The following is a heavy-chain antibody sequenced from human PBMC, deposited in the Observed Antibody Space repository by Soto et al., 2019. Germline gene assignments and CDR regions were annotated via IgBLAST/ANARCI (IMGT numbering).Heavy chain of an antibody. V-gene: IGHV4-39*01. Sequence: SETLSLTCTVSGGSISSSSYYWAWVRQPPGKGLEWIGSIYYSGTTYYNPSLKSRVTISEDTSKNQFSLKLSSVTAADTAVYYCARLHSDHRNLHDYWGQGTLVTVSS. J-gene: IGHJ4*02. CDR2: IYYSGTT. D-gene: IGHD2-21*02. CDR1: GGSISSSSYY. CDR3: ARLHSDHRNLHDY.